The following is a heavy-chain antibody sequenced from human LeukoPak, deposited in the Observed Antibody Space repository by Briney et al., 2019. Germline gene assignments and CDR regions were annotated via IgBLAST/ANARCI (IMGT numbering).Heavy chain of an antibody. CDR3: ARATDYGDPDY. V-gene: IGHV4-61*05. J-gene: IGHJ4*02. CDR2: IYYSGST. D-gene: IGHD4-17*01. Sequence: PSETLSLTCTVSGGSISSSSYYWGWIRQPPGKGLEWIGYIYYSGSTNYNPSLKSRVTISVDTSKNQFSLKLSSVTAADTAVYYCARATDYGDPDYWGQGTLVTVSS. CDR1: GGSISSSSYY.